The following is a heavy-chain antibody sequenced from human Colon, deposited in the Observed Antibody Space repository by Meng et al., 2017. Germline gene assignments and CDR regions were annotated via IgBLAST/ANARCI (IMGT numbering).Heavy chain of an antibody. Sequence: RPPLVRPPEPSPLPCTSSVIQLPSSSFFGGWTRQPPGKGLEWIGNIYYSGNTYYNPSLKSRVTISLDTPKNQFSLRLSSVTAADTAVYYCARVDGYGSGNYYSRLAYWGQGTLVTVSS. CDR2: IYYSGNT. J-gene: IGHJ4*02. CDR3: ARVDGYGSGNYYSRLAY. D-gene: IGHD3-10*01. CDR1: VIQLPSSSFF. V-gene: IGHV4-39*07.